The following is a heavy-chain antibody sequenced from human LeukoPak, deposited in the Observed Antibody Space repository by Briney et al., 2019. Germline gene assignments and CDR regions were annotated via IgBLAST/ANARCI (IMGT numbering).Heavy chain of an antibody. Sequence: GSLRLSCAASGFTFSYYYMSWIRQPPGKGLEWIGEINHSGSTNYNPSLKSRVTISVDTSKNQFSLKLSSVTAADTAVYYCARLLVRGLGGYYQYHYMDVWGKGTTVTVSS. D-gene: IGHD3-10*01. J-gene: IGHJ6*03. CDR3: ARLLVRGLGGYYQYHYMDV. CDR2: INHSGST. V-gene: IGHV4-34*01. CDR1: GFTFSYYY.